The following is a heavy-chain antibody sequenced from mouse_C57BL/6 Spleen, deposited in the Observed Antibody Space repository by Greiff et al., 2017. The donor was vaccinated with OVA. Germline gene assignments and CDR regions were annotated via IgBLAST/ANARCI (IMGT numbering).Heavy chain of an antibody. CDR3: APHYYGSSPFAY. Sequence: QVQLQQSGPELVKPGASVKISCKASGYAFSSSWMNWVKQRPGKGLEWIGRIYPGDGDTNDNGKFKGKATLTADKSSSTAYMQLSSLTSEDSAVYFCAPHYYGSSPFAYWGQGTLVTVSA. CDR1: GYAFSSSW. J-gene: IGHJ3*01. CDR2: IYPGDGDT. V-gene: IGHV1-82*01. D-gene: IGHD1-1*01.